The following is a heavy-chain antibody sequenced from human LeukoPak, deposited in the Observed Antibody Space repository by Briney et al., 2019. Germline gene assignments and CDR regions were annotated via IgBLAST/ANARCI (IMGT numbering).Heavy chain of an antibody. CDR3: ARTPASRYYYGSGSPPYFDY. J-gene: IGHJ4*02. CDR2: INPSGGST. V-gene: IGHV1-46*01. D-gene: IGHD3-10*01. Sequence: ASVKVSCKASGYTFTSYYMHWVRQAPGQGLEWMGIINPSGGSTSYAQKFQGRVTMTTDTSTSTAYMELRSLRSDDTAVYYCARTPASRYYYGSGSPPYFDYWGQGTLVTVSS. CDR1: GYTFTSYY.